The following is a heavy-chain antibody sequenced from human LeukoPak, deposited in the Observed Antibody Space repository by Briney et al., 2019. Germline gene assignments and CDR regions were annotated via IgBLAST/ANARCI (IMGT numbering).Heavy chain of an antibody. V-gene: IGHV4-38-2*02. Sequence: PSETLSLTCTVSGYSISSGYYWVWIRQPPGKGLEWIGSIYRSGSTNYNPSLKSRVTISVDTSKNQFSLKVSAVTAADTAVYYCARGGCSSTICYSPMDVWGKGTTVTVSS. J-gene: IGHJ6*03. CDR3: ARGGCSSTICYSPMDV. D-gene: IGHD2-2*01. CDR2: IYRSGST. CDR1: GYSISSGYY.